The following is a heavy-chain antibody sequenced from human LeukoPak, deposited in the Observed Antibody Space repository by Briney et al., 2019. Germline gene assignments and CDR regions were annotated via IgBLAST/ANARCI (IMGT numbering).Heavy chain of an antibody. CDR1: GASFASHSW. Sequence: ASETLSLTCAVSGASFASHSWWSWVRQPPGKGLEWIGEVYHSGGANYKPSLKSRVTISVDTSRNHFSLKLTSVTAADTAVYFCAYNRNFALDNWGQGTLVTVSS. V-gene: IGHV4/OR15-8*01. J-gene: IGHJ4*01. CDR2: VYHSGGA. D-gene: IGHD1-14*01. CDR3: AYNRNFALDN.